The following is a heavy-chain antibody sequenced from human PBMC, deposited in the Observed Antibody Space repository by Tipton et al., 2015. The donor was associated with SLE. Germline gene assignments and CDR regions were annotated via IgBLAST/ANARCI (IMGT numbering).Heavy chain of an antibody. CDR3: ARGIREQQLPTQAFDI. J-gene: IGHJ3*02. CDR2: IIPIFGTA. V-gene: IGHV1-69*06. Sequence: QSGPEVKKPGSSVKVSCKASGGTFSSYAISWVRQAPGQGLEWMGGIIPIFGTANYAQKFQGRVTITADKSTSTAYMELSSLRSEDTAVYYCARGIREQQLPTQAFDIWGQGTMVTVSS. D-gene: IGHD6-13*01. CDR1: GGTFSSYA.